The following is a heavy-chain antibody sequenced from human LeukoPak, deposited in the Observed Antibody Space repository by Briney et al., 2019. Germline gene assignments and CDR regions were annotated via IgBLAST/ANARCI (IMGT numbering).Heavy chain of an antibody. CDR1: GFRFRDYG. Sequence: GGSLRLSCAAFGFRFRDYGMHWVRQAPGKGLEWVGVIAHDGSLQYYADSVKGRFTISRDNSKNTMFLLMSSLRAEDTAVYYCAKHQVRSHDYWGQGTLVTVSS. CDR3: AKHQVRSHDY. CDR2: IAHDGSLQ. V-gene: IGHV3-33*03. J-gene: IGHJ4*02.